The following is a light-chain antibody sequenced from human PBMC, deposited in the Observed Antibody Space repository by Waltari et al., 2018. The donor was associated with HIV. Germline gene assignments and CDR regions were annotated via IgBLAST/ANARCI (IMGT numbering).Light chain of an antibody. Sequence: DIQMTQSPSTLSASVGERVTITCRASQSISSWLAWYQQKPGKAPKLLISKASSLESGVPSRFSGSGSGTEFTLTISSLQPDDFATYYCQQYNSYSPWTFGQGTKVEIK. CDR1: QSISSW. V-gene: IGKV1-5*03. CDR2: KAS. J-gene: IGKJ1*01. CDR3: QQYNSYSPWT.